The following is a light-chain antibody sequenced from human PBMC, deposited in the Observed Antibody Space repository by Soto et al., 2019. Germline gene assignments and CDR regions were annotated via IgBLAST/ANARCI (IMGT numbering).Light chain of an antibody. V-gene: IGLV4-69*01. CDR1: SGHSNYA. J-gene: IGLJ2*01. Sequence: QPVLTQSPSASASLGASVKLTCTLSSGHSNYAIAWHQQQPEKGPRYLMKLNSDGSHSKGDGIPDRFSGSSAGAERYLPISGLQSEDEADYYCQTWGTGIRVFGGGTKLTVL. CDR3: QTWGTGIRV. CDR2: LNSDGSH.